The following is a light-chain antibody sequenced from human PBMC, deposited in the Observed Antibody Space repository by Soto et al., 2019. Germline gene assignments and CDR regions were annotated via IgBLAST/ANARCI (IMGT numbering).Light chain of an antibody. V-gene: IGLV2-14*01. CDR2: GDT. Sequence: ARTQPPAVTAAAGHSITISCTGTITDVGAHNYLSWYQQQPGKAPNLLVDGDTSRPSGVSNRFSSSKSGNAASLPISAFPADDEGEYYCSAYPSSITPYVFGTGTKVTVL. J-gene: IGLJ1*01. CDR3: SAYPSSITPYV. CDR1: ITDVGAHNY.